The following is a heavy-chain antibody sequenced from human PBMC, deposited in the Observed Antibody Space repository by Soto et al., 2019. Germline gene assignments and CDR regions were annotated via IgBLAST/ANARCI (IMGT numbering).Heavy chain of an antibody. Sequence: ASVKVSCKASGYTFTSYGISWVRQAPGQGLEWMGWISAYNGNTNYAQKLQGRATMTTDTSTSTAYMELRSLRSDDTAVYYCARERAITMVRGVRGYYYYGMDVWGQGTTVTVSS. D-gene: IGHD3-10*01. CDR3: ARERAITMVRGVRGYYYYGMDV. V-gene: IGHV1-18*04. CDR1: GYTFTSYG. CDR2: ISAYNGNT. J-gene: IGHJ6*02.